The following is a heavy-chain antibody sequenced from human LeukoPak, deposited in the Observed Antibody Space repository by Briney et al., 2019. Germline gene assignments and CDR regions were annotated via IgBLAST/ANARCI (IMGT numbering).Heavy chain of an antibody. D-gene: IGHD2-2*01. CDR1: GFTFRGYW. CDR3: ARDGDHSCGDY. J-gene: IGHJ4*02. V-gene: IGHV3-7*01. CDR2: IKDDGSEK. Sequence: GGSLRLSCAASGFTFRGYWMSWVRQAPGKGLEWVANIKDDGSEKNYVDSVKGRFTISRDNAKNSLSLQVNSLRDDDTAVYYCARDGDHSCGDYWGQGTLVTVSS.